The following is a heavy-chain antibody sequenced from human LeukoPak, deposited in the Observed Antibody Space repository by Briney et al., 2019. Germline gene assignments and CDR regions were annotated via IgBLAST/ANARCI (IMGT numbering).Heavy chain of an antibody. CDR1: GGSINSHY. V-gene: IGHV4-59*11. CDR2: SSYSGST. D-gene: IGHD3-10*01. Sequence: SETLSLTCSVSGGSINSHYWNWIRQPPGKGLEWIGYSSYSGSTNYKPSLKSRVTISVDMSKNQFSLKLSSVTAADTAVYYCARGMGGYFRSGTYYNQRGYYYYIDVWGKGTTVTVSS. CDR3: ARGMGGYFRSGTYYNQRGYYYYIDV. J-gene: IGHJ6*03.